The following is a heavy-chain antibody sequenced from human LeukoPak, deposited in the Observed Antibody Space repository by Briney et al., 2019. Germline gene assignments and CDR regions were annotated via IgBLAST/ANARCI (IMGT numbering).Heavy chain of an antibody. CDR3: AREAGGRRRAGIDY. CDR2: ISSSGSTI. Sequence: GGSLRLSCAASGFSFSNYELNWVRQAPGKGLERVSYISSSGSTIYYADSVKGRFSVSRDSAENSLFLQMNSLRAEDTAVYYCAREAGGRRRAGIDYWGKGPLVIVSS. J-gene: IGHJ4*02. CDR1: GFSFSNYE. D-gene: IGHD3-16*01. V-gene: IGHV3-48*03.